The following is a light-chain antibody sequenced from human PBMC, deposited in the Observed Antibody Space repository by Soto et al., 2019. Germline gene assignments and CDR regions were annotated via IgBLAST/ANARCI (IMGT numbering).Light chain of an antibody. CDR3: TSYTSSSTWV. J-gene: IGLJ3*02. CDR2: DDS. V-gene: IGLV3-21*02. CDR1: NIGSKS. Sequence: SYELTQPPSVSVAPGQTARITCGGNNIGSKSVHWYQQKPGQAPVLVVYDDSDRPSGIPERFSGSKSGNTASLTISDLQAEDEADYYCTSYTSSSTWVSGGGTKLTVL.